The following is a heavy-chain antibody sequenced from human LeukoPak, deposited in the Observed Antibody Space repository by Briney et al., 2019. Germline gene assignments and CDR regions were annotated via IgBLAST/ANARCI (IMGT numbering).Heavy chain of an antibody. V-gene: IGHV3-30-3*01. CDR2: ISYDGSNE. CDR1: GFTFSNYA. Sequence: GGSLRLSCAVSGFTFSNYAVHWVRQAPGKGLEWVAVISYDGSNEYYADSVKGRFTISRDNSKNTLYLQMNSLRAEDTAVYYCAKDYRPRYCDFWSGYYPHDYWGQGTLVTVSS. CDR3: AKDYRPRYCDFWSGYYPHDY. J-gene: IGHJ4*02. D-gene: IGHD3-3*01.